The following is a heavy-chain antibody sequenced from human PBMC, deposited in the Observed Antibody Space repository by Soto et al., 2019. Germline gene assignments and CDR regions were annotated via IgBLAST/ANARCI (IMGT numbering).Heavy chain of an antibody. Sequence: SDTLSLTCTVSGGSISSYYWSWIRQPPGKGLEWIGYIYYSGSTNYNPSLKSRVTISVDTSKNQFSLKLSSVTAADTAVYYCARHFVGGSGSYYNLYYYYMDVWGKGTTVTVSS. CDR1: GGSISSYY. D-gene: IGHD3-10*01. CDR3: ARHFVGGSGSYYNLYYYYMDV. V-gene: IGHV4-59*08. J-gene: IGHJ6*03. CDR2: IYYSGST.